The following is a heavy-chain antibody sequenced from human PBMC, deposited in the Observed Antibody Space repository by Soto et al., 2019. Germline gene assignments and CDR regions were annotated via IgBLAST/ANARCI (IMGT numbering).Heavy chain of an antibody. Sequence: ASVKVSCKASGYTFTGYYMHWVRQAPGQGLEWMGWINPNSGGTNYAQKFQGWVTMTRDTSISTAYMELSRLRSDDTAVYYCSRANSGYCSGGSCYDWLDPWGQGTLVTVSS. V-gene: IGHV1-2*04. D-gene: IGHD2-15*01. J-gene: IGHJ5*02. CDR3: SRANSGYCSGGSCYDWLDP. CDR2: INPNSGGT. CDR1: GYTFTGYY.